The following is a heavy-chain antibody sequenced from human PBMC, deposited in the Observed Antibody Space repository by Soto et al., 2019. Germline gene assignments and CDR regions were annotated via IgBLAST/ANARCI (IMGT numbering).Heavy chain of an antibody. J-gene: IGHJ4*02. CDR1: GFTFGDYA. CDR3: TTREITIFGVVIIDY. V-gene: IGHV3-49*04. D-gene: IGHD3-3*01. CDR2: IRSKAYGGTT. Sequence: GSLRLSCTASGFTFGDYAMSWVRQAPGKGLEWVGFIRSKAYGGTTEYAAPVKGRFTISRDDSKSIAYLQMNSLKTEDTAVYYCTTREITIFGVVIIDYWGQGTLVTVSS.